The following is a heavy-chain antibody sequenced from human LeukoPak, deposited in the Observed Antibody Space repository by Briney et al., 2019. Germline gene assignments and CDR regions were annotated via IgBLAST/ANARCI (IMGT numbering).Heavy chain of an antibody. CDR2: IYYSGST. J-gene: IGHJ4*02. V-gene: IGHV4-34*01. CDR3: AREPGTAAAEGYFDY. Sequence: PSETLSLTCAVYGGSFSGYYWSWIRQPPGKGLEWIGSIYYSGSTYYNPSLKSRVTISVDTSKNQFSLKLSSVTAADTAVYYCAREPGTAAAEGYFDYWGQGTLVTVSS. D-gene: IGHD6-13*01. CDR1: GGSFSGYY.